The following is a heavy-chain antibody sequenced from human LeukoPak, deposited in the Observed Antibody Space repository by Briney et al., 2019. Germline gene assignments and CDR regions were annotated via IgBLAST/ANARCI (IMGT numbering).Heavy chain of an antibody. Sequence: PSETLSLTCTVSGGSISSYYWSWIRQPPGKGLEWIGYIYYSGSTNYNPSLKSRVTISVDTSKNQFSLKLSSVTAADTAMYYCARQTTGNPNYYYGMDVWGQGTTVTVSS. CDR3: ARQTTGNPNYYYGMDV. J-gene: IGHJ6*02. V-gene: IGHV4-59*08. D-gene: IGHD1-1*01. CDR2: IYYSGST. CDR1: GGSISSYY.